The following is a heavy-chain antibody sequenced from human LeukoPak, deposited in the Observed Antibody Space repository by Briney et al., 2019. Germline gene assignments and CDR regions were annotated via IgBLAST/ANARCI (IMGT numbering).Heavy chain of an antibody. Sequence: PSETLSLTCAVSGGSISSGGYSWSWVRQPPGKGLEWIGYIYHSGSTYYNPSLKSRVTISVDGSKNQFSLKLSSVTAADTAVYYCAISRYGMDVWGQGTTVTVSS. CDR1: GGSISSGGYS. J-gene: IGHJ6*02. CDR3: AISRYGMDV. D-gene: IGHD3-3*01. V-gene: IGHV4-30-2*01. CDR2: IYHSGST.